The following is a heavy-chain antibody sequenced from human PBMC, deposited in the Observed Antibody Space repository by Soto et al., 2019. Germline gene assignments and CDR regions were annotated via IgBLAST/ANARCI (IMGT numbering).Heavy chain of an antibody. D-gene: IGHD3-16*01. CDR3: ARTAPMDAGDKYYYDF. V-gene: IGHV1-69*13. Sequence: SVKVSCKXSGGTFSTFGISWVRQAPGQGLEWMGGIIPFFGTAEYSQKFEDRITITADESTNTVYMDLRSLTSEDTAIYYCARTAPMDAGDKYYYDFWGQGALVTVSS. J-gene: IGHJ4*02. CDR1: GGTFSTFG. CDR2: IIPFFGTA.